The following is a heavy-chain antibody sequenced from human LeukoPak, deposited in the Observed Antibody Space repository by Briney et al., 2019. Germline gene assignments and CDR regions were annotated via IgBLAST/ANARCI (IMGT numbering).Heavy chain of an antibody. V-gene: IGHV4-4*07. CDR1: GGSINSYY. D-gene: IGHD2-2*01. Sequence: PSETLSLTCTVSGGSINSYYWSWIRQSAGKGLEWIGRIYTSGSTPDYSPSLKSRVTISVDTSKNQFSLKLSSVTAADTAVYYCARALFSYCSSTSCPPSFNNWFDPWGQGTLVTVSS. CDR2: IYTSGSTP. CDR3: ARALFSYCSSTSCPPSFNNWFDP. J-gene: IGHJ5*02.